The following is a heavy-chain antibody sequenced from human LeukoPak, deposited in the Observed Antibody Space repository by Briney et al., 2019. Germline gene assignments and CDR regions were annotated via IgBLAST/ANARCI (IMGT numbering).Heavy chain of an antibody. CDR2: LYYSGST. V-gene: IGHV4-39*01. J-gene: IGHJ4*02. CDR1: GGSISSSGYY. Sequence: NPSETLSLTCTVSGGSISSSGYYWGWIRQPPGKGLEWIGSLYYSGSTYYYPSLKSRVTISVDTSKNQFSLRLRSVTATDTAVYYCARALGYSLSDYFDFWGQGTLVTVSS. D-gene: IGHD4-23*01. CDR3: ARALGYSLSDYFDF.